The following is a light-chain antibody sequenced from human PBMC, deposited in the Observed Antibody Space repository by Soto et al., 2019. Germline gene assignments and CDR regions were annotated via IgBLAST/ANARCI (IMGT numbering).Light chain of an antibody. J-gene: IGKJ3*01. V-gene: IGKV1-39*01. CDR2: AAS. CDR3: HQTYSVPPT. CDR1: QSIGNF. Sequence: DIQMTQSPSSLSASVGDRVTITCRASQSIGNFLNWYQQKPGKPPKLLIYAASSLQNGVPSGFSGSGSGIDFTLTISSLQPEDFATYYCHQTYSVPPTFGPGTRWIS.